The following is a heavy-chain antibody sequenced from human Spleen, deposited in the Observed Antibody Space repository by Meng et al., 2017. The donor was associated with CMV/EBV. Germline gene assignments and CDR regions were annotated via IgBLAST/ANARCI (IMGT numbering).Heavy chain of an antibody. D-gene: IGHD3-3*01. CDR2: ISYDGSNK. CDR1: GFRFSAYG. J-gene: IGHJ6*02. Sequence: GGSLRLSCAASGFRFSAYGMHWVRQAPGKGLEWVAVISYDGSNKYYADSVKGRFTISRDKSKNTLYLQMNSLRDEDTAVYYCARGRGSWSGYLGLRDNYHYYGLDVWGQGTTVTVSS. V-gene: IGHV3-30*19. CDR3: ARGRGSWSGYLGLRDNYHYYGLDV.